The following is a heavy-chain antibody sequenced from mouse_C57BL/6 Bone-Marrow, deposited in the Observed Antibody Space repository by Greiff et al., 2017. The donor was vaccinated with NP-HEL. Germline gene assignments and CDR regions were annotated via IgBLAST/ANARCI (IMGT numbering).Heavy chain of an antibody. CDR1: GYSITSGYY. V-gene: IGHV3-6*01. CDR3: ARVGGYDRYWYFDV. Sequence: EVQLQQSGPGLVKPSQSLSLTCSVTGYSITSGYYWNWIRQFPGNKLEWMGYISYDGSSNYNPSLKNRISITRDTSKNQFFLKLNSVTTEDTATYYCARVGGYDRYWYFDVWGTGTTVTVSS. D-gene: IGHD2-2*01. J-gene: IGHJ1*03. CDR2: ISYDGSS.